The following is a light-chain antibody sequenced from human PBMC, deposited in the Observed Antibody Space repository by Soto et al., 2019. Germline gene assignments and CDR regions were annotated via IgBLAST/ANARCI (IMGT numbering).Light chain of an antibody. CDR3: QQYDSSPRT. CDR2: GVS. V-gene: IGKV3-20*01. J-gene: IGKJ1*01. CDR1: QSVSSSY. Sequence: EIVLTQSPGTLSLSPGERATLSRRASQSVSSSYLAWYQQKPGQAPRLLIYGVSSRATGIPDRFSGSGSGTDFTLTISRLEPEDFAVYYCQQYDSSPRTFGQGTKVDIK.